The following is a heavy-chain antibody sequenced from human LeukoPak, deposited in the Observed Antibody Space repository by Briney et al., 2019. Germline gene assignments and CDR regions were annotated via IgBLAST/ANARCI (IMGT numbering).Heavy chain of an antibody. CDR2: IYHSGST. CDR1: GGSISSGGYY. J-gene: IGHJ5*02. CDR3: ARAWVRAATESNWFDP. Sequence: SETLSLTCTVSGGSISSGGYYWSWIRQPPGKGLEWIGYIYHSGSTYYNPSLESRVTISINTSKNHFFLKLTSVTAADTAVYYYARAWVRAATESNWFDPWGQGTLVTVSS. D-gene: IGHD6-25*01. V-gene: IGHV4-30-2*05.